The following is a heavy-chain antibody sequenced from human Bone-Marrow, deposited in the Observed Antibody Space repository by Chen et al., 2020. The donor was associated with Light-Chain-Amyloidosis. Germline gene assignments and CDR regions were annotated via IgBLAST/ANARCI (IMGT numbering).Heavy chain of an antibody. CDR3: ANASYSSSFFLGALDI. Sequence: GGGGGGRGGGRGRSWAASGGTFDDCAMHGVRQAPGVGVERVSGIRWNRGSIGYADSVKGRFTISRDNAKNSLYPQMNSLRAEDTALYYCANASYSSSFFLGALDIWGQGTMVTVSS. CDR1: GGTFDDCA. D-gene: IGHD6-13*01. CDR2: IRWNRGSI. V-gene: IGHV3-9*01. J-gene: IGHJ3*02.